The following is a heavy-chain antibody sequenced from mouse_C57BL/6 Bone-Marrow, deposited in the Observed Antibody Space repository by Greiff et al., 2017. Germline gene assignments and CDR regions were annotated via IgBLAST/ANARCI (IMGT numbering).Heavy chain of an antibody. J-gene: IGHJ2*01. CDR2: IYPGSGST. V-gene: IGHV1-55*01. D-gene: IGHD4-1*02. CDR3: ARYNWDFDY. CDR1: GYTFTSYW. Sequence: QVQLQQPGAELVKPGASVKMSCKASGYTFTSYWITWVTQRPGQGLEWIGDIYPGSGSTNYNEKFKSKATLTVDTSSSTAYMQRSSLTSYDYAVYYGARYNWDFDYWGQGTTLTVSS.